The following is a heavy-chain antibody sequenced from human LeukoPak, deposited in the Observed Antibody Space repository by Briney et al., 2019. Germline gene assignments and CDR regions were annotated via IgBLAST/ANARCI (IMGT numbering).Heavy chain of an antibody. D-gene: IGHD3-22*01. Sequence: PQSLSLTCTVSGGSISSGGYYWSSIRQHPGKGLEWIGYIYYSGSTYYNPSLKSRVTISVDTSKNQFSLKLSSVTAADTAVYYSARGHGPPYDSSGYYSYAFDIWGQGTIVTVSS. CDR2: IYYSGST. CDR1: GGSISSGGYY. CDR3: ARGHGPPYDSSGYYSYAFDI. J-gene: IGHJ3*02. V-gene: IGHV4-31*03.